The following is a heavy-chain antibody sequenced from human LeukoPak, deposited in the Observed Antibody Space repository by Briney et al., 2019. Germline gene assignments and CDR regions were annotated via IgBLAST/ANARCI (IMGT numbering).Heavy chain of an antibody. J-gene: IGHJ3*02. CDR1: GFTFDEYA. V-gene: IGHV3-43*02. Sequence: GGSLRLSCAASGFTFDEYAMHWVRQAPGKGLKWVSLISGDGATTYYAPSVKGRVTVSRDNNKNSLFLQMNNLRTEDSALYYCAKDLSMVFDAFNIWGQGTLVTVSS. CDR2: ISGDGATT. D-gene: IGHD4/OR15-4a*01. CDR3: AKDLSMVFDAFNI.